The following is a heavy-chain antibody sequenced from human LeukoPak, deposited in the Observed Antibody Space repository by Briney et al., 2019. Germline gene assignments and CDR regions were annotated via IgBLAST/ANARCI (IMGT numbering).Heavy chain of an antibody. CDR1: GYTFTGYY. CDR2: INPNSGGT. Sequence: GASVKVSCKTSGYTFTGYYMHWVRQAPGQGLEWMGWINPNSGGTNYARRFQDRVTMTGDTSISTAYMELSRLTSDDTAVYYCARAPMIVVVFPPRLDYWGQGTLVTVSS. D-gene: IGHD3-22*01. V-gene: IGHV1-2*02. CDR3: ARAPMIVVVFPPRLDY. J-gene: IGHJ4*02.